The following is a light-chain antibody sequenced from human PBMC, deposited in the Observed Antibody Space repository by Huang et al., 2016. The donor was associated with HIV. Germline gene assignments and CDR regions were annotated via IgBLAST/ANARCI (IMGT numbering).Light chain of an antibody. CDR3: QQTYSTPRT. CDR2: AAS. V-gene: IGKV1-39*01. CDR1: QSISSY. J-gene: IGKJ2*01. Sequence: DIQMTQSPSSLSASVGDRVTINCRASQSISSYLNWYQQKPGKAPKVLIYAASSLQSGVPSRFSGSGSGTDFTLTISSLQPEDFATYYCQQTYSTPRTFGQGTKLENK.